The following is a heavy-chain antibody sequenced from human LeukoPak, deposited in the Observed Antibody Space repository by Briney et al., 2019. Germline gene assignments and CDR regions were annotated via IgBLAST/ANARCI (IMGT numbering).Heavy chain of an antibody. CDR2: IIPIFGTA. V-gene: IGHV1-69*05. CDR1: GGTFSSYA. D-gene: IGHD2-2*01. Sequence: SVKVSCKASGGTFSSYAISWVRQAPGQGLEWMGGIIPIFGTANYAQKFQGRVTITTDESTSTAYMELSSLRSEDTAVYYCASRKGDIVVVPAPRDAFDIWGQGTMVTVSS. CDR3: ASRKGDIVVVPAPRDAFDI. J-gene: IGHJ3*02.